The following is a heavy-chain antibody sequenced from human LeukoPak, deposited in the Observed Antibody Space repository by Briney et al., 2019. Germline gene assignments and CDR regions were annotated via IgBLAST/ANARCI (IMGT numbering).Heavy chain of an antibody. CDR3: ARVRAIAATGTGARYFQD. Sequence: GASVKVSCKASGYTFTDYHIYWLRQAPGQGLEWMGWNNPNSGGTNYAQKLQGRVTMTRDTSTNTAYMELSRLRSDDTAVYFCARVRAIAATGTGARYFQDWGQGTLVTVSS. D-gene: IGHD1-1*01. V-gene: IGHV1-2*02. J-gene: IGHJ1*01. CDR1: GYTFTDYH. CDR2: NNPNSGGT.